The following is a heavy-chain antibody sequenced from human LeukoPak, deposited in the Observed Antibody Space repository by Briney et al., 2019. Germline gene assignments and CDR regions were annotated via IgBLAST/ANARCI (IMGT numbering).Heavy chain of an antibody. Sequence: GGSLRLSCAASGFTFSSYGMHWVRQAPGKGLEWVAFIRYDGSNKYYADSVKGRFTISRDNSKNTLYLHVNSLRPEDTAVYYCAKGGGYEAQYYYYYLDVWGKGTTVTISS. D-gene: IGHD5-12*01. V-gene: IGHV3-30*02. CDR2: IRYDGSNK. CDR1: GFTFSSYG. CDR3: AKGGGYEAQYYYYYLDV. J-gene: IGHJ6*03.